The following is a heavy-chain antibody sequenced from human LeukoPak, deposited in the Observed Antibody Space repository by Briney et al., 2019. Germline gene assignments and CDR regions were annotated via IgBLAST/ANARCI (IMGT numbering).Heavy chain of an antibody. D-gene: IGHD6-13*01. CDR1: GFTFSSYS. J-gene: IGHJ4*02. V-gene: IGHV3-48*04. CDR2: IRSSSSAI. Sequence: GGSLRLSCAASGFTFSSYSMNWVRQAPGKGLEWISYIRSSSSAIYYRDSVKGRFTISRDNAKNSLYLQMNSLRAEDTAVYYCARLYSSSWYVDYWGQGTLVTVSS. CDR3: ARLYSSSWYVDY.